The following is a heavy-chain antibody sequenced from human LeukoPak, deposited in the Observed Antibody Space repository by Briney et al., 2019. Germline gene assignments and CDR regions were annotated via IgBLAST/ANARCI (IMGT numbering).Heavy chain of an antibody. CDR2: IYYSGST. V-gene: IGHV4-59*08. CDR1: GDSISYFY. CDR3: ARGLRRSTYYYDSSGLFGY. D-gene: IGHD3-22*01. Sequence: SETLSLTCSVSGDSISYFYWSWIRQPPGKGLEWIGYIYYSGSTNYNPSLKSRVTISVDTSKNQFSLKLSSVTAADTAVYYCARGLRRSTYYYDSSGLFGYWGQGTLVTVSS. J-gene: IGHJ4*02.